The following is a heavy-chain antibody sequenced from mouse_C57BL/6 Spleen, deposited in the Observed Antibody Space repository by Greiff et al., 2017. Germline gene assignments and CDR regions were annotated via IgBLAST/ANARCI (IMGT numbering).Heavy chain of an antibody. J-gene: IGHJ1*03. V-gene: IGHV3-6*01. Sequence: DVKLVESGPGLVKPSQSLSLTCSVTGYSITSGSYWNWIRQFPGDKLEWMGYISYDGSNNFNPSLKDRISITRYTSKNQFFLKLNSVTTADTATYYCAREGDYDYDWYFDVWGTGTTVTVSS. CDR3: AREGDYDYDWYFDV. CDR2: ISYDGSN. D-gene: IGHD2-4*01. CDR1: GYSITSGSY.